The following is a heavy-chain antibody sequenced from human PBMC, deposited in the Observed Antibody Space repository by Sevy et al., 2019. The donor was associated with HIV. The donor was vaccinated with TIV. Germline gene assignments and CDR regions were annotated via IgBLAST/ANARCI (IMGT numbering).Heavy chain of an antibody. CDR1: GASISSSGYY. CDR3: AGPSLTYNNGWCYYDY. D-gene: IGHD6-19*01. CDR2: INYSGST. V-gene: IGHV4-39*01. J-gene: IGHJ4*02. Sequence: SETLSLTCTVSGASISSSGYYWGWIRQPPGKGLEWIASINYSGSTFYNPSLKSRVTISADTSKNQFSLDLNSVTAADTAIDYCAGPSLTYNNGWCYYDYWGQGTVVTVSS.